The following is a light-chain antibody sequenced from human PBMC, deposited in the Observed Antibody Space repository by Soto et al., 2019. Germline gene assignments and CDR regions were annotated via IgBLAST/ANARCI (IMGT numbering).Light chain of an antibody. CDR2: DAS. CDR3: QHYNGLRIS. J-gene: IGKJ5*01. CDR1: QDIRYY. Sequence: DVEMTLSTSTLSAXLGDXVTIXXQASQDIRYYLNWYQEKTGQAPKLLIYDASQLETGVPSRFSRSGSETDFTFTITSLQAEAIGTYYSQHYNGLRISFGQVTRLEIK. V-gene: IGKV1-33*01.